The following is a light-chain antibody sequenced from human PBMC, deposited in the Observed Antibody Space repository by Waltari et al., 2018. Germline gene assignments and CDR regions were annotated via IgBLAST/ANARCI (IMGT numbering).Light chain of an antibody. CDR3: CSFTSRSTWV. CDR2: DVS. J-gene: IGLJ3*02. Sequence: QSALTQPASVSGSPGQSITTSCTGTSSDVGGYNYVSCYQQHPGKVPKLLIFDVSNRPSGVSNRFSGSKSGNTASLTISGLQAEDESDYYCCSFTSRSTWVFGGGTKLTVL. CDR1: SSDVGGYNY. V-gene: IGLV2-14*01.